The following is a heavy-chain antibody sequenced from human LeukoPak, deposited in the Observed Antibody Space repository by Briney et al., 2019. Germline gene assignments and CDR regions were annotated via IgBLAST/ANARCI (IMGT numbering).Heavy chain of an antibody. Sequence: GGSLRVSCTASGINFGDYAMSWVRQAPGNGLEWVGFIRSKAYGETTEYAASVKGRFTISRDDSKSMAYLQMNSLKTEDTAVYYCIANYYDSSGYPIAYYFDYWGQGTLVTVSS. J-gene: IGHJ4*02. V-gene: IGHV3-49*04. CDR2: IRSKAYGETT. CDR1: GINFGDYA. CDR3: IANYYDSSGYPIAYYFDY. D-gene: IGHD3-22*01.